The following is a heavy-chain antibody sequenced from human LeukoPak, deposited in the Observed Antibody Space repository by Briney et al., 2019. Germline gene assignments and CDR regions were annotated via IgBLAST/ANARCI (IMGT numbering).Heavy chain of an antibody. D-gene: IGHD3-3*01. CDR3: ARLWSGYRPPDF. CDR1: DGSISGDSYY. J-gene: IGHJ4*02. CDR2: IYYSGST. V-gene: IGHV4-39*01. Sequence: SETLSLTCTVSDGSISGDSYYWGWIRQPPGKGLEWIGSIYYSGSTYYNPSLKSRVTISVDTSMSQISLKLRSVTAADTAMYYCARLWSGYRPPDFWGQGTLVTVSS.